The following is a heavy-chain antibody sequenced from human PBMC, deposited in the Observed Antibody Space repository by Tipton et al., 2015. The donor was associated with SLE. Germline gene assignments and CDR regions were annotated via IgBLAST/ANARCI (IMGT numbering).Heavy chain of an antibody. V-gene: IGHV4-30-4*01. D-gene: IGHD6-6*01. CDR3: ATRSLAARSRWFDP. CDR2: IYYSGST. J-gene: IGHJ5*02. CDR1: GDSISSGDYY. Sequence: TLSLTCTVSGDSISSGDYYWSWIRQPPGKGLEWIGYIYYSGSTYYNPSLKSRVTISVDTSKNQFSLKLSSVTAADTAVYYCATRSLAARSRWFDPWGQGTLVTVSS.